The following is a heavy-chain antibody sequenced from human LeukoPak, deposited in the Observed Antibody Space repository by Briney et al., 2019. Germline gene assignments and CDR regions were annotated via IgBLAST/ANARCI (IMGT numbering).Heavy chain of an antibody. Sequence: SETLSLTCTVAGGSISSYDWSWIRQPAGKGLEWSGRIYTSGSTNYNPSLKSRVTMSVDTSKNQFCLKLSSVPAADTAVYYCARDVKWELVRWFDPWGQGTLVTVSS. CDR1: GGSISSYD. D-gene: IGHD1-26*01. CDR3: ARDVKWELVRWFDP. J-gene: IGHJ5*02. CDR2: IYTSGST. V-gene: IGHV4-4*07.